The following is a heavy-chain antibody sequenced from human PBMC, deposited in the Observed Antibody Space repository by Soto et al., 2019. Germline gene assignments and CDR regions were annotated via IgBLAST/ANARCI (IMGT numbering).Heavy chain of an antibody. CDR2: IYYSGST. CDR1: GGSISSYY. Sequence: PSETLSLPCTVSGGSISSYYWSWIRQPPGKGPEWIGYIYYSGSTNYNPSLMSRVTISVDTSKNQFSLKLSSVTAADTAVYYCARHTQWNTVFRWGCERWGKGTMGTVAS. D-gene: IGHD3-3*01. CDR3: ARHTQWNTVFRWGCER. V-gene: IGHV4-59*08. J-gene: IGHJ4*02.